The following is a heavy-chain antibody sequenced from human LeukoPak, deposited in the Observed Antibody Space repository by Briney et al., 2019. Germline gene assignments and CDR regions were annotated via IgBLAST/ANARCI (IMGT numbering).Heavy chain of an antibody. V-gene: IGHV1-69*13. CDR2: IIPIFGTA. Sequence: SVKVSRKASGGTFSSYAISWVRQAPGQGLEWMGGIIPIFGTANYAQKFQGRVTITADESTSTAYMELSSLRSEDTAVYYCAREPYSGYDYGGHYYYGMDVWGQGTTVTVSS. CDR3: AREPYSGYDYGGHYYYGMDV. J-gene: IGHJ6*02. CDR1: GGTFSSYA. D-gene: IGHD5-12*01.